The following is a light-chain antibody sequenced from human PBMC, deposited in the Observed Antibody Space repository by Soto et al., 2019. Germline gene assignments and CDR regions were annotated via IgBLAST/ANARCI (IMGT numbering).Light chain of an antibody. V-gene: IGKV1-6*01. CDR3: QQRYNWPRT. J-gene: IGKJ1*01. Sequence: ATQMTQSPLSLSASVGEKIIITCRASRDVGSDVSWYQQKPGQAPKLVIYAASNLYTGVPSRFGGRRSGTEFTLTISSLEPEDFAVYYCQQRYNWPRTFGQGTKVDIK. CDR1: RDVGSD. CDR2: AAS.